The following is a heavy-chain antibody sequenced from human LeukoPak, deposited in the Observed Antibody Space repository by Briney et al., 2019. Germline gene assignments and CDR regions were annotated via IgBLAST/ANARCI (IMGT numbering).Heavy chain of an antibody. D-gene: IGHD1-26*01. CDR2: INPSGGST. V-gene: IGHV1-46*01. J-gene: IGHJ4*02. CDR3: AGVLVGAIGNYFDY. CDR1: GYTFTSYH. Sequence: ASVTVSCTASGYTFTSYHMHWVRQAPGQGLEWMGMINPSGGSTNYAQKFQGRVTMTRDTSTSTVYLELSSLRSEDTAVYYCAGVLVGAIGNYFDYWGQGTLVTVSS.